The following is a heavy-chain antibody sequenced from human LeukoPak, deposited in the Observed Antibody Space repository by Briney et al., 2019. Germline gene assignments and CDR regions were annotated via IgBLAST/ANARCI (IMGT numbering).Heavy chain of an antibody. J-gene: IGHJ4*02. CDR1: GDSIIGYY. CDR2: IYYTGNT. D-gene: IGHD3-9*01. CDR3: ARLRYFGALKYFDWLLLGRSPPNFDY. V-gene: IGHV4-39*07. Sequence: SETLSLTCSVSGDSIIGYYWGWIRQPPGKGLEWIGNIYYTGNTYYNSSLKSRVTISLDTSKNQFSLNLSSVTAADTAVYYCARLRYFGALKYFDWLLLGRSPPNFDYWGQGTLVTVSS.